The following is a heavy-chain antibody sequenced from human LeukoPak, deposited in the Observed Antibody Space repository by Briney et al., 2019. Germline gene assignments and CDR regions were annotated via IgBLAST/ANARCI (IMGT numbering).Heavy chain of an antibody. J-gene: IGHJ4*02. CDR1: GGTFSSYA. CDR2: IIPIFGTA. D-gene: IGHD6-13*01. CDR3: ARSIAAAGTDYFDY. Sequence: SVKVSCKASGGTFSSYAISWVRQAPGQGLEWMGGIIPIFGTANYAQKFQGRVTITADEFTSTAYMELSSLRSEDTAVYYCARSIAAAGTDYFDYWGQGTLVTVSS. V-gene: IGHV1-69*13.